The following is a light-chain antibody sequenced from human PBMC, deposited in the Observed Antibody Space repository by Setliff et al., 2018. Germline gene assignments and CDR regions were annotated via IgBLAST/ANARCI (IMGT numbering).Light chain of an antibody. J-gene: IGLJ1*01. CDR2: DVS. Sequence: ALTQPRSVSGSPGQSVTISCTGTSSDVGGYNYVSWYHQHPGKDPKLMVHDVSKRPSGVPDRFSGSKSGNTASLTSSGLQAEDEADYYCCSYAGSYTDVVGTGTKVTVL. CDR3: CSYAGSYTDV. V-gene: IGLV2-11*01. CDR1: SSDVGGYNY.